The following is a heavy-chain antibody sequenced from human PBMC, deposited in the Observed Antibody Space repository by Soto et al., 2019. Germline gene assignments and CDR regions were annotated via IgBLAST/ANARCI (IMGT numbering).Heavy chain of an antibody. CDR2: ISVSGSYI. D-gene: IGHD5-12*01. CDR3: ARQIRGSTDYDAGVDY. J-gene: IGHJ4*02. Sequence: LRLSCAASGFIFSSYGMNWVRQAPGKGLEWVSSISVSGSYIFYSDSVKGRFTISRDDAKNSLFLQVNSLRAEDTAVYYCARQIRGSTDYDAGVDYWGQGTLVTVSS. V-gene: IGHV3-21*01. CDR1: GFIFSSYG.